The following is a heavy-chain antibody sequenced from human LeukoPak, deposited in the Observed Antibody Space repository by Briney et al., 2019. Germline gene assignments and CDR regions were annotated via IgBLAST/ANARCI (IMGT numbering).Heavy chain of an antibody. CDR3: AIFMGTVTTPYFDY. CDR2: IYHSGST. V-gene: IGHV4-4*02. D-gene: IGHD4-17*01. Sequence: SGTLSLTCAVSGGSISSSDWWSWVRQPPGKGLEWIGEIYHSGSTNYNPSLKSRVTISVDKSKNQFSLKLSSVTAADTAAYYCAIFMGTVTTPYFDYWGQGTLVTVSS. J-gene: IGHJ4*02. CDR1: GGSISSSDW.